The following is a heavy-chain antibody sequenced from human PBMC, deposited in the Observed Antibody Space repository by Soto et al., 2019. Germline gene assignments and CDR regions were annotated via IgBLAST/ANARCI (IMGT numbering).Heavy chain of an antibody. CDR3: ARNLELRGSYYYYYDMDV. CDR1: GYPFTDYY. V-gene: IGHV1-2*02. CDR2: INPNRGCT. Sequence: ASVKVSCKASGYPFTDYYMHWVRQAPGQGLEWMGWINPNRGCTNYAQTFQGRVTMTRDTSISTAYMELSRLRSDDTAVYYCARNLELRGSYYYYYDMDVWGQGTTVTVSS. D-gene: IGHD1-7*01. J-gene: IGHJ6*02.